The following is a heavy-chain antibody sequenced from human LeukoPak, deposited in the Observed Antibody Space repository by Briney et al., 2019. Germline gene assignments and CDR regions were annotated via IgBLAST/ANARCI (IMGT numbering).Heavy chain of an antibody. CDR3: TRQDFTTVDY. V-gene: IGHV3-73*01. Sequence: GGSLRPSCAASGFTFSGSAMHWVRQASGKGLEWVGRIRSKANSYATAYAASVKGRFTISRDDSKNTAYLQMNSLKTEDTAVYYCTRQDFTTVDYWGQGTLVTVSS. D-gene: IGHD1-1*01. J-gene: IGHJ4*02. CDR2: IRSKANSYAT. CDR1: GFTFSGSA.